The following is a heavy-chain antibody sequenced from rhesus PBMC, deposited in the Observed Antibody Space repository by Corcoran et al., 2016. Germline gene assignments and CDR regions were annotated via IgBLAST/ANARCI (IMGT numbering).Heavy chain of an antibody. J-gene: IGHJ4*01. CDR3: LGSGWSGF. CDR2: NFGGRGSP. Sequence: QVQLQESGPGLVKPSETLSLTCAVSGSSISSGYGWGWIRQPPGKGLEWIGQNFGGRGSPHYTPSLRSRVTGSKETSKNQFSLRLTSVTAADTAVYYCLGSGWSGFWGQGVLVTVSS. CDR1: GSSISSGYG. V-gene: IGHV4-127*01. D-gene: IGHD6S26*01.